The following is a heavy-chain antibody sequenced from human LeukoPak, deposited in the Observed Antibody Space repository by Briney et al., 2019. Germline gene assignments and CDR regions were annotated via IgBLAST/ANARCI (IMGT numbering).Heavy chain of an antibody. CDR2: INHSGSA. Sequence: SETLSLTCVVYGGSFSSYSWNWIRQPPGKGLEWIGEINHSGSANFNPSLKSRVTISVDTSKNQFSLKLSSVTAADTAVYYCAGRMGVWGSYRFYYYYYMDVWGKGTTVTISS. V-gene: IGHV4-34*01. CDR1: GGSFSSYS. D-gene: IGHD3-16*02. CDR3: AGRMGVWGSYRFYYYYYMDV. J-gene: IGHJ6*03.